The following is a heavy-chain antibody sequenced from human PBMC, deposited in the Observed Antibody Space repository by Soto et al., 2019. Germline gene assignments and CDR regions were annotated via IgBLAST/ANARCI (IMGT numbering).Heavy chain of an antibody. CDR1: GGSINAVGYY. CDR2: IYYSGSR. V-gene: IGHV4-31*03. D-gene: IGHD6-25*01. Sequence: PSETLSLTCSVSGGSINAVGYYWTWIRQHPGKGLEWIGYIYYSGSRDYNPSLKSRLSMSLDASKNQFSLNLTSVTAADTAVYYCAKESGGSASSTRSGLDVWGQGTTVTVSS. J-gene: IGHJ6*02. CDR3: AKESGGSASSTRSGLDV.